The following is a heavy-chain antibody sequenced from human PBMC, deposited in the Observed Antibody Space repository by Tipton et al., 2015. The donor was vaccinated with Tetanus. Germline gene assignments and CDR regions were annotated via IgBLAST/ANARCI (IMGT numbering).Heavy chain of an antibody. CDR2: IGSTVKGGTK. V-gene: IGHV3-49*04. D-gene: IGHD3-10*01. CDR3: TAGGY. J-gene: IGHJ4*02. Sequence: SLRLSCATSGFNFVDYAMSWVRQAPGGGLEWVGFIGSTVKGGTKRYAASVRGRFTVSRDDSKSIAYLQMDSLKTEDTAMYFCTAGGYWGQGTLVTVSS. CDR1: GFNFVDYA.